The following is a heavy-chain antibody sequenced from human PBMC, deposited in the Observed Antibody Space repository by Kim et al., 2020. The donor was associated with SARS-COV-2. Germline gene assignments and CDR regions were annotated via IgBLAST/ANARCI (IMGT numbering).Heavy chain of an antibody. CDR2: ISAYNGNT. J-gene: IGHJ6*02. Sequence: ASVKVSCKASGYTFTSYGISWVRQAPGQGLEWMGWISAYNGNTNYAQKLQGRVTMTTDTSTSTAYMELRSLRSDDTAVYYCARGIVVVPAAPTLSYYYYGMDVWGQGTTVTVSS. CDR1: GYTFTSYG. CDR3: ARGIVVVPAAPTLSYYYYGMDV. V-gene: IGHV1-18*01. D-gene: IGHD2-2*01.